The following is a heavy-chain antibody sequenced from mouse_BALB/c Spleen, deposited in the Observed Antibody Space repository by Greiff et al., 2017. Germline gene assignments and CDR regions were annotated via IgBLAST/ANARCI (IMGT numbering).Heavy chain of an antibody. CDR3: ARDSFAY. V-gene: IGHV5-17*02. CDR1: GFTFSSFG. CDR2: ISSGSSTI. Sequence: EVKLQESGGGLVQPGGSRKLSCAASGFTFSSFGMHWVRQAPEKGLEWVAYISSGSSTIYYADTVKGRFTISRDNPKNTLFLQMTSLRSEDTAMYYCARDSFAYWGQGTLVTVSA. J-gene: IGHJ3*01.